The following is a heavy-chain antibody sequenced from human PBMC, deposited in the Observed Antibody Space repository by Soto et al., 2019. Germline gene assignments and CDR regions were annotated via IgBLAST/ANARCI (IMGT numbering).Heavy chain of an antibody. CDR3: ARGTYYDFWSGYYSYNWFDP. CDR1: GGSISSGGYY. J-gene: IGHJ5*02. Sequence: PSETLSLTCTVSGGSISSGGYYFSCIRQHPGRGLEWIGYIYYSGSTYYNPSLKSRVTISVDTSKNQFSLKLSSVTAADTAVYYCARGTYYDFWSGYYSYNWFDPWGQGTLVTVSS. D-gene: IGHD3-3*01. V-gene: IGHV4-31*03. CDR2: IYYSGST.